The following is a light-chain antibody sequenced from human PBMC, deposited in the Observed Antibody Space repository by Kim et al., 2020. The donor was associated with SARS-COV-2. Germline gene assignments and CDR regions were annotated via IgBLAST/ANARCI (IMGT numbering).Light chain of an antibody. CDR1: QSSNSG. V-gene: IGKV3-11*01. J-gene: IGKJ4*01. CDR3: LQRHDWPLT. Sequence: LSTGDRATLSCRASQSSNSGLGWYQQMPGQAPRLLIWDASNRATGTPARFSGSGSGTDFTLTITSLEREDFAVYYCLQRHDWPLTFGGGTKVDI. CDR2: DAS.